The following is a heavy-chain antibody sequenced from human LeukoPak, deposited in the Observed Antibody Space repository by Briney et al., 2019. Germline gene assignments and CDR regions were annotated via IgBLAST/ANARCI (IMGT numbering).Heavy chain of an antibody. J-gene: IGHJ5*02. D-gene: IGHD2-2*01. V-gene: IGHV3-30*02. Sequence: PGGSLRLSCAASGFTFSAYGMHWVRQAPGKGLEWVAFIHYDGGNEYNRDSVKGRFTISRDNSKNTLYLQMNSLRPEDTAVYYCARGLPSSTRTYNWFDPWGPGTLVTVSS. CDR1: GFTFSAYG. CDR3: ARGLPSSTRTYNWFDP. CDR2: IHYDGGNE.